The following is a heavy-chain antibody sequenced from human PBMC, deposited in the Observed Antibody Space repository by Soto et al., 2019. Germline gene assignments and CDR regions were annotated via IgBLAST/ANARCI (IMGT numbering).Heavy chain of an antibody. D-gene: IGHD6-19*01. J-gene: IGHJ3*02. CDR3: ARGSSGWYSLDAFDI. V-gene: IGHV1-18*01. CDR1: GYTFTSYG. Sequence: ASVKVSCKASGYTFTSYGISWVRQAPGQGLEWMGWISAYNGNTNYAQKLQGRVTMTTDTSTSTAYMELRSLRSDDTAVYYCARGSSGWYSLDAFDIWGQGTMVTVSS. CDR2: ISAYNGNT.